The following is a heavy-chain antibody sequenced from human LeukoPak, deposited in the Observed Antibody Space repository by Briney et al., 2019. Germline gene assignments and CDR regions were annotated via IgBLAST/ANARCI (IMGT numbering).Heavy chain of an antibody. CDR1: GWPFNGYY. D-gene: IGHD6-13*01. CDR2: IYHSGST. J-gene: IGHJ4*02. CDR3: ARPGSSGTEDY. Sequence: PSESLTLTCAVSGWPFNGYYLRWIRQPPGKGLEWIGEIYHSGSTNYNPSLKSRVTISVDTSKDQFSLKLSSVTAADTAVYYCARPGSSGTEDYWGQGTLVTVSS. V-gene: IGHV4-34*01.